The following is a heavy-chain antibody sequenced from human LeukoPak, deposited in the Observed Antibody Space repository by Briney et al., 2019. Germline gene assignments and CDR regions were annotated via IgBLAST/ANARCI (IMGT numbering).Heavy chain of an antibody. CDR3: AKDGRRISMIGVVRRGHYFDY. D-gene: IGHD3-22*01. CDR1: GFTFDDYA. V-gene: IGHV3-23*01. J-gene: IGHJ4*02. CDR2: ISGSGGNT. Sequence: GGSLRLSCAASGFTFDDYAMHWVRQAPGKGLEWVSSISGSGGNTYYRDSVKGRFTISRDNSKNTLYLQMNSLRAEDTAIYYCAKDGRRISMIGVVRRGHYFDYWGQGALVTVSS.